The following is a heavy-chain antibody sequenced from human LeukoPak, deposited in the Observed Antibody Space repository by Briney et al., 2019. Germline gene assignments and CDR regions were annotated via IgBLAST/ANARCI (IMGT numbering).Heavy chain of an antibody. J-gene: IGHJ6*03. CDR1: GYTFTSYG. CDR2: ISTYNGNT. CDR3: ARDILGYCSGGSCYSGELDYYYMDV. Sequence: ASVKVSCKASGYTFTSYGISWVRQAPGQGLEWMGWISTYNGNTNYAQKLQGRVTMTTDTSTSTAYMELRSLRSDDTAVYYCARDILGYCSGGSCYSGELDYYYMDVWGKGTTVTVSS. V-gene: IGHV1-18*01. D-gene: IGHD2-15*01.